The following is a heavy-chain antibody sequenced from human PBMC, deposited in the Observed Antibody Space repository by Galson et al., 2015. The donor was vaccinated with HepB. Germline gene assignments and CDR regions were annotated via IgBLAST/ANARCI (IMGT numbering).Heavy chain of an antibody. CDR3: ARDRASNAFDI. V-gene: IGHV3-74*01. D-gene: IGHD3-10*01. CDR2: IRRDGSRI. CDR1: GFTFSSYW. J-gene: IGHJ3*02. Sequence: PLRLYCAASGFTFSSYWMHWVRQAPGKGLVGVSRIRRDGSRINYADSVKGRFTISRDNAKNTLCLQMNSLRAEDTAIYYCARDRASNAFDIWGQGTMVTVSS.